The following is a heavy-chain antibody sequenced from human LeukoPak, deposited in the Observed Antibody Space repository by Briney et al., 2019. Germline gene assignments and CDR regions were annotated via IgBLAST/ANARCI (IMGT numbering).Heavy chain of an antibody. CDR3: ARGVVTAIQNGENWFDP. D-gene: IGHD2-21*02. CDR1: GYTFTSYD. Sequence: ASVKVSCKASGYTFTSYDINWVRQATGQGLEWMGWMNPNSGNTGYAQKFQGRVTMTRNTSISTAYMELCSLRSEDTAVYYCARGVVTAIQNGENWFDPWGQGTLVTVSS. CDR2: MNPNSGNT. V-gene: IGHV1-8*01. J-gene: IGHJ5*02.